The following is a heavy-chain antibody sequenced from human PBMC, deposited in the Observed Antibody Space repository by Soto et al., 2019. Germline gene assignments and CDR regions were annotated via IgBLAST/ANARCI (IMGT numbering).Heavy chain of an antibody. Sequence: QVQLQESGPGLVKPSETLSLTCTVSGGSISSYYWSWIRQPPGKGLEWIGYIYYSGSTNYNPSLKSRVAISVDXSXNXLSLKRSSVTAADTAVYYCAREGYSSGYYYYYGMDVWGQGTTVTVSS. CDR3: AREGYSSGYYYYYGMDV. J-gene: IGHJ6*02. V-gene: IGHV4-59*01. CDR2: IYYSGST. CDR1: GGSISSYY. D-gene: IGHD3-22*01.